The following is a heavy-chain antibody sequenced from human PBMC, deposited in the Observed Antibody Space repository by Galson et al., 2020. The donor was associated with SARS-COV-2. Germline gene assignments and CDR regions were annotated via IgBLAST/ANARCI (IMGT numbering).Heavy chain of an antibody. CDR2: ISYDESNK. CDR1: GFSSRRYA. Sequence: GESMKISCVVSGFSSRRYAMHWVRQDPGKGLEWVAVISYDESNKYYADSVKGRFTISRDNSKNTLYLQMNSLRVEDTAVYYCARGGVRPLARVEYWGQGTLVTVSS. CDR3: ARGGVRPLARVEY. D-gene: IGHD1-1*01. J-gene: IGHJ4*02. V-gene: IGHV3-30-3*01.